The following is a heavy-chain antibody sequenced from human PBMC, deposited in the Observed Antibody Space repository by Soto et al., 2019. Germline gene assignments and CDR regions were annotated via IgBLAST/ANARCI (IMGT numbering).Heavy chain of an antibody. J-gene: IGHJ4*02. D-gene: IGHD6-19*01. CDR2: INTLSSAI. CDR3: ARRLQWQLRPLDS. CDR1: GFTFSDYY. V-gene: IGHV3-11*01. Sequence: GGSLRLSCAGSGFTFSDYYMTWIRQAPGKGLEWVSYINTLSSAIYYADSVKGRFTISRDNAKNSLYLQMNSLRAEDTAVYYCARRLQWQLRPLDSWGRGTLVTVSS.